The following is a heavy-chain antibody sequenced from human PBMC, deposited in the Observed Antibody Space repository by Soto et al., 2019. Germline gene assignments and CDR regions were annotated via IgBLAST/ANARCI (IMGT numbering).Heavy chain of an antibody. V-gene: IGHV3-21*01. Sequence: EVQLVESGGGLVKPGGSLRLSCAASGFTFVSYNMNWVRQAPGKGLEWVSSISSSSSYIYYADSVKGRFTISRDNAKNSLYLQMNSLRAEDTAVYYCARGRDGVTMVRGADWGQGTLVTVSS. D-gene: IGHD3-10*01. CDR1: GFTFVSYN. CDR3: ARGRDGVTMVRGAD. J-gene: IGHJ4*02. CDR2: ISSSSSYI.